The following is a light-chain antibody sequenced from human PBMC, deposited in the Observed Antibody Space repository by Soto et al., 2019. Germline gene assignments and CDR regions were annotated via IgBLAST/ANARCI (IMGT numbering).Light chain of an antibody. CDR2: DVS. J-gene: IGLJ2*01. V-gene: IGLV2-14*03. Sequence: QSALTQPASVSGSPGQSITISCTGTSSDIGGYNYVSWYQQHPGKAPKLIVYDVSNRPSGISNRFSGSKSGNTASLTISGLQAEDEADYYCSSYTSSSNVLFGGGTQLTVL. CDR3: SSYTSSSNVL. CDR1: SSDIGGYNY.